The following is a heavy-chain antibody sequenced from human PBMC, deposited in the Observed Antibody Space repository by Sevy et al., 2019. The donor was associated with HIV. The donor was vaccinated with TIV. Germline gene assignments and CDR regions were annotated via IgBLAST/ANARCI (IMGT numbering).Heavy chain of an antibody. D-gene: IGHD3-22*01. CDR3: AITLYDSSGYPTDY. Sequence: GGSLRLSCVASGFTFSDYYMSWIRQAPGKGLEWVSYISSSSSYTNYADSVKGRFTISRDNAKNSLYLQMNSLRAEDTAVYYCAITLYDSSGYPTDYWGQGTLVTVSS. V-gene: IGHV3-11*06. CDR1: GFTFSDYY. CDR2: ISSSSSYT. J-gene: IGHJ4*02.